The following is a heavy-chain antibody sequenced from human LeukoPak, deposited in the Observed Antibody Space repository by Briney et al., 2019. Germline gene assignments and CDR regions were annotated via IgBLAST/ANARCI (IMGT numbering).Heavy chain of an antibody. CDR3: ARDGSSSWYYFDY. CDR1: GGFISSYY. Sequence: PSETLSLTCTVSGGFISSYYWSWIRQPPGKGLEWIGYIYYSGSTNYNPSLKSRVTISIDTSKNQFSLKLSSVTAADTAVYYCARDGSSSWYYFDYWGQGTLVTVSS. CDR2: IYYSGST. V-gene: IGHV4-59*01. J-gene: IGHJ4*02. D-gene: IGHD6-13*01.